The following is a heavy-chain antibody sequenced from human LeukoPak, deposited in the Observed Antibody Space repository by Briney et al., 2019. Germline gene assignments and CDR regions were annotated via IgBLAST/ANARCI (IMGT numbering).Heavy chain of an antibody. V-gene: IGHV1-2*02. CDR1: GYTFTSYD. J-gene: IGHJ5*02. Sequence: ASVKVSCKASGYTFTSYDINWVRQATGQGLEWMGWINPNSGGTNYAQKFQGRVTMTRDTSISTAYMELSRLRSDDTAVYYCARDWYYYDSSGDPGWFDPWGQGTLVTVSS. D-gene: IGHD3-22*01. CDR2: INPNSGGT. CDR3: ARDWYYYDSSGDPGWFDP.